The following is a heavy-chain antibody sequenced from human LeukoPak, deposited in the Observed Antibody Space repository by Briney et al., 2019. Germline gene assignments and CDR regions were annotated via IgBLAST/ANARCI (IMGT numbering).Heavy chain of an antibody. J-gene: IGHJ6*02. CDR2: ITNSGSTI. CDR1: GFTFSDYN. D-gene: IGHD3-9*01. CDR3: ARSIGLTGGGVDV. V-gene: IGHV3-11*01. Sequence: PGGSLRLSCAASGFTFSDYNMNWVRQAPGEGLEWVSYITNSGSTIHYADSVRGRFTISRDNAKNSLYLQMNSLRAEDTAVYYCARSIGLTGGGVDVWGQGTTVTVSS.